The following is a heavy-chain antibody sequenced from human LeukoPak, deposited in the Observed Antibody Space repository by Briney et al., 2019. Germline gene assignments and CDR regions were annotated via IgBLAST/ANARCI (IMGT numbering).Heavy chain of an antibody. V-gene: IGHV1-69*13. CDR2: IIPIFGTA. Sequence: ASVKVSCKASGGTFGSYAISWVRQAPGQGLEWMGGIIPIFGTANYAQKFQGRVTITADESTSTAYMELSSLRSEDTAVYYCARSGYCTNGVCVNWFDPWGQGTLVTVSS. J-gene: IGHJ5*02. CDR3: ARSGYCTNGVCVNWFDP. CDR1: GGTFGSYA. D-gene: IGHD2-8*01.